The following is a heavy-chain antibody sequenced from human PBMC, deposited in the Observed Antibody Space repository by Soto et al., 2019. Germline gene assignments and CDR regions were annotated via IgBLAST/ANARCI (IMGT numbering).Heavy chain of an antibody. CDR1: GDSIYTASVA. Sequence: QVRLQPTGPGLVKPSQTLSLTCAISGDSIYTASVAWNWIRQSPSRSLEWLGRTYYRSKWISEYAVSGKSRILINPHTPKHQFSLQLNSVTPEDTAVYYCTSGRDSALDIWGQGTRVTVSS. CDR2: TYYRSKWIS. CDR3: TSGRDSALDI. D-gene: IGHD3-22*01. J-gene: IGHJ3*02. V-gene: IGHV6-1*01.